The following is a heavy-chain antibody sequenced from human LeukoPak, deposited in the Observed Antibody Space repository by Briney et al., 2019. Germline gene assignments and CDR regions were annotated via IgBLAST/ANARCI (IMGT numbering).Heavy chain of an antibody. Sequence: SETLSLTCAVYGGSFSGYYWSWLRQPPGKGLEWIGEVNHSGSTNYNPSFKSRVTISVDTSKNQFSLKLSSVTAADTAVYYCARGPRYCSSTSCYKYLRFDPWGQGTLVTVSS. V-gene: IGHV4-34*01. CDR3: ARGPRYCSSTSCYKYLRFDP. CDR2: VNHSGST. CDR1: GGSFSGYY. J-gene: IGHJ5*02. D-gene: IGHD2-2*02.